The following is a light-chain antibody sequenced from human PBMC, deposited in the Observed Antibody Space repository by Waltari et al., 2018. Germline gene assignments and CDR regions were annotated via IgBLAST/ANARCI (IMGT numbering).Light chain of an antibody. CDR3: MQALQTPLT. Sequence: DIVMTQTPLSLPVTPGETASISCRSSQSLLNSNGNTYLYWYLQKPGQPPRLLIYRISNRFSGVPDRFSGSGSGTDFTLKISRVEAEDVGIYYCMQALQTPLTFGGGTKVEIK. J-gene: IGKJ4*01. CDR1: QSLLNSNGNTY. CDR2: RIS. V-gene: IGKV2-29*02.